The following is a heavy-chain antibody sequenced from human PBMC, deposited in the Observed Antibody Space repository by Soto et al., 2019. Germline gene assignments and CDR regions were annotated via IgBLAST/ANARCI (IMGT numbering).Heavy chain of an antibody. CDR1: GFPFSSRA. J-gene: IGHJ5*02. CDR2: ISGSGTIT. D-gene: IGHD2-15*01. V-gene: IGHV3-23*01. CDR3: AEWARYCSGADCRA. Sequence: EVQLLESGGGLVQPGGSLRLSCAASGFPFSSRAMSWVRQAPGKGLEWVSAISGSGTITYYADSVKCRFTISRDTSKNRLYLQMNSLRADDTAVYYCAEWARYCSGADCRAWGQGTLVTVSS.